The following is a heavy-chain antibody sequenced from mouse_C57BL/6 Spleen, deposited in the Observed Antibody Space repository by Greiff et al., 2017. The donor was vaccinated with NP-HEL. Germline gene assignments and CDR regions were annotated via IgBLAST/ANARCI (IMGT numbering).Heavy chain of an antibody. D-gene: IGHD3-2*02. V-gene: IGHV1-81*01. J-gene: IGHJ3*01. CDR3: ARGTAQATEWFAY. CDR2: IYPRSGNT. CDR1: GYTFTSYG. Sequence: VQLQQSGAELARPGASVKLSCKASGYTFTSYGISWVKQRTGQGLEWIGEIYPRSGNTYYNEKFKGKATLTADKSSSTAYMELRSLTSEDSAVYFCARGTAQATEWFAYWGQGTLVTVSA.